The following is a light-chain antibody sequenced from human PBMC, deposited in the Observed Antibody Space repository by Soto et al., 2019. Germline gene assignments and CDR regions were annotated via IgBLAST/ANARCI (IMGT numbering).Light chain of an antibody. J-gene: IGKJ1*01. Sequence: DIVMTQSPDSLAVSLGERATINCKSSQSVLYSSNNKNYLAWYQQKPGQPPKLLIFWASSRKSGVPDRFSGSVSGTDFTLTISSLQAEDVAVYYCQQYYSTPRTFGQGTKVEIK. CDR2: WAS. CDR3: QQYYSTPRT. CDR1: QSVLYSSNNKNY. V-gene: IGKV4-1*01.